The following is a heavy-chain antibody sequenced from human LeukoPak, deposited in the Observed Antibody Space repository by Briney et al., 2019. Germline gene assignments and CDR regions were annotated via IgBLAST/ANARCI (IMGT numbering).Heavy chain of an antibody. CDR1: GYSISSGYY. V-gene: IGHV4-38-2*01. J-gene: IGHJ5*02. CDR3: ARLRVVPAARFDP. CDR2: IYHSGST. D-gene: IGHD2-2*01. Sequence: PSETLSLTCAVSGYSISSGYYWGWIRQPPGKGLEWIGSIYHSGSTYYNPSLKSRVTISVDTSKNQFSLKLSSATAADAAVYYCARLRVVPAARFDPWAREPWSPSPQ.